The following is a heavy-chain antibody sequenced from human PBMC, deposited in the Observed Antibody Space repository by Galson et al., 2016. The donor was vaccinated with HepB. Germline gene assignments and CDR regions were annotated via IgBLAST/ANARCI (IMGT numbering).Heavy chain of an antibody. CDR2: IFPSEST. D-gene: IGHD2-21*01. V-gene: IGHV4-4*02. Sequence: SETLSLTCAVSGASITSNHWWSWVRQPPGKGLEWIGEIFPSESTNYSPALRSRVSISLDKSENQFSLKMTSVTAADTAVYYCARQDLWSIEYWGQGILVTVSS. J-gene: IGHJ4*02. CDR1: GASITSNHW. CDR3: ARQDLWSIEY.